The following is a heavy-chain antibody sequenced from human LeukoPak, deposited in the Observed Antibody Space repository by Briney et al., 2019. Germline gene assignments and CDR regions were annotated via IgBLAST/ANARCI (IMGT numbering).Heavy chain of an antibody. CDR1: GGTFSNYA. D-gene: IGHD6-13*01. CDR2: IIPIFGTA. V-gene: IGHV1-69*06. Sequence: ASVKVSCKASGGTFSNYAISWVRQAPGQGFEWMGGIIPIFGTANYAQKFQGRVTITADKSTSTAYMELSSLRSEDMAVYYCAXXXXGGRDSSSWCFDYWGQGTLVTVSS. J-gene: IGHJ4*02. CDR3: AXXXXGGRDSSSWCFDY.